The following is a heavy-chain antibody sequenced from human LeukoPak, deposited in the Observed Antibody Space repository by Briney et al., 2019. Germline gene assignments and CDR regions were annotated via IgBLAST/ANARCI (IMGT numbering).Heavy chain of an antibody. J-gene: IGHJ4*02. CDR1: GGTFSSYA. V-gene: IGHV1-69*06. Sequence: SVKVSCKASGGTFSSYAISWVRQAPGQGLEWMGGIIPIFGTANYAQKFQGRVTITADKSTSTAYMELSSLRSEDTAVYYCARDLLLGYSYGPWYFDYWGQGTLVTVSS. CDR2: IIPIFGTA. D-gene: IGHD5-18*01. CDR3: ARDLLLGYSYGPWYFDY.